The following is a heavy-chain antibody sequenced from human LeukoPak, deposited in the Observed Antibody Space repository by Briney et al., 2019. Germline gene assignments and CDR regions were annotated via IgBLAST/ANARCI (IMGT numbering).Heavy chain of an antibody. CDR1: GITFSSYA. V-gene: IGHV3-30-3*01. CDR2: ISYDGSNK. J-gene: IGHJ4*02. Sequence: PGGSLRLSCAVSGITFSSYAMHWVRQAPGKGLEWVAVISYDGSNKFYADSVRGRFTISRDNSKNTLYLQLNSLRVEDTAVFYRARGEGYFDYWGQGTLVTVSS. CDR3: ARGEGYFDY.